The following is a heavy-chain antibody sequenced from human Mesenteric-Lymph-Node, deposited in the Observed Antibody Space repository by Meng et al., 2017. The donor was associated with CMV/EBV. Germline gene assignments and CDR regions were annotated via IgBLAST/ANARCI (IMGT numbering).Heavy chain of an antibody. V-gene: IGHV4-39*01. Sequence: GGSISSSSYYWGWIRQPPGKGLEWIGNIYYSGSTYYNPSLKSRVTISVETSKNQFSLKLSSVTAADTAVYYCARHPPYYYDSSAFDYWGQGTLVTVSS. CDR1: GGSISSSSYY. CDR3: ARHPPYYYDSSAFDY. D-gene: IGHD3-22*01. J-gene: IGHJ4*02. CDR2: IYYSGST.